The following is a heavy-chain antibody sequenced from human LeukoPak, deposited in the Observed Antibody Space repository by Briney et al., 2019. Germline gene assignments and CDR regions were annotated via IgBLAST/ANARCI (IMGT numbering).Heavy chain of an antibody. CDR1: GYTFIDYY. Sequence: ASVKVSCKASGYTFIDYYMHWVRQAPGQGLEWMGWINPNSGGTNYAQKFQGRVTMTRDTSISTAYMELSRLRSDDTAVYYCARVLYASTVTTPLWYWGQGTLVTVSS. CDR3: ARVLYASTVTTPLWY. V-gene: IGHV1-2*02. CDR2: INPNSGGT. D-gene: IGHD4-17*01. J-gene: IGHJ4*02.